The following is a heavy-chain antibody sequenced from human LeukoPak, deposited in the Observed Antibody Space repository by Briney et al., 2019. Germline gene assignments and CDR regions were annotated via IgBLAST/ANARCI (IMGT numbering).Heavy chain of an antibody. CDR1: GGSISSYY. CDR2: IYTSGST. CDR3: ARDARRYDSSGYYDY. J-gene: IGHJ4*02. Sequence: SETLSLTCTVSGGSISSYYGSWIRQPAGKGLEWIGRIYTSGSTNYNPSLKSRVTMSVDTSKNQFSLKLSSVTAADTAVYYCARDARRYDSSGYYDYWGQGTLVTVSS. V-gene: IGHV4-4*07. D-gene: IGHD3-22*01.